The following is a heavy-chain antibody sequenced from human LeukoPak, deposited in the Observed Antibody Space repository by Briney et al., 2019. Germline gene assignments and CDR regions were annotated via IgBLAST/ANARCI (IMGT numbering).Heavy chain of an antibody. D-gene: IGHD2-15*01. CDR1: GYSISSGYY. V-gene: IGHV4-61*01. CDR2: IYYSGST. CDR3: ARAGYCSGGSCYKFDY. Sequence: PSETLSLTCTVSGYSISSGYYWSWIRQPPGKGLEWIGYIYYSGSTNYNPSLKSRVTISVDTSKNQFSLKLSSVTAADTAVYYCARAGYCSGGSCYKFDYWGQGTLVTVSS. J-gene: IGHJ4*02.